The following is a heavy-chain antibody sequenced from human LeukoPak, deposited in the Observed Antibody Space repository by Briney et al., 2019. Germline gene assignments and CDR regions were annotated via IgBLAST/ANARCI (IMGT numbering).Heavy chain of an antibody. CDR2: ISGSGGST. Sequence: GGSLRLSCAASGFTFSSYAMSWVRQAPGKGLEWVSAISGSGGSTYYADSVKGRFNISRDNSKNTLYLQMNSLRAEDTAFYYCAKVPLSAGGWYEYWGQGTLVTVSS. D-gene: IGHD6-19*01. V-gene: IGHV3-23*01. CDR1: GFTFSSYA. CDR3: AKVPLSAGGWYEY. J-gene: IGHJ4*02.